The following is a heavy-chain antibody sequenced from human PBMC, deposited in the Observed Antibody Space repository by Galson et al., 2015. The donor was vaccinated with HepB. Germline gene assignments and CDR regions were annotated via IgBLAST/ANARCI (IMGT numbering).Heavy chain of an antibody. CDR2: ISSSSSYI. CDR1: GFTFSSYS. Sequence: SLRLSCAASGFTFSSYSMNWVRQAPGKGLEWVSSISSSSSYIYYADSVKGRFTISRDNAKNSLYLQMNSLRAEDTAVYYCARDVDPWDSGSYSWFDPWGQGTLVTVSS. D-gene: IGHD1-26*01. V-gene: IGHV3-21*01. CDR3: ARDVDPWDSGSYSWFDP. J-gene: IGHJ5*02.